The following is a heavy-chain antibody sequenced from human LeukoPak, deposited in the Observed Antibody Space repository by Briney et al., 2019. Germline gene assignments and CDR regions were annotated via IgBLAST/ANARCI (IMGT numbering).Heavy chain of an antibody. CDR2: IYSGGST. Sequence: GGSLRLSCAASGFTVSSNYMSWVRQAPGKGLEWVSVIYSGGSTYYADSVKGRFTISRDNSKNTLYLQMNSLRAEDTAVYYCARGKDGYNLYFDYWGRGTLVTVSS. V-gene: IGHV3-53*01. CDR3: ARGKDGYNLYFDY. D-gene: IGHD5-24*01. J-gene: IGHJ4*02. CDR1: GFTVSSNY.